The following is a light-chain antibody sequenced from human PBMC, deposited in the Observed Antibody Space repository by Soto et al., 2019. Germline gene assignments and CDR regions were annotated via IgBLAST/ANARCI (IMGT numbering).Light chain of an antibody. CDR1: SRDVGGYNY. J-gene: IGLJ1*01. V-gene: IGLV2-14*01. CDR3: SSFTSSSTLVV. Sequence: QSALTQPASVSGSPGQSITISCTGTSRDVGGYNYVSWYQQHPDRAPKVMIYEVSNRPSGVCNRFSGSKSGTTAYLTISGLQAEDEADYYCSSFTSSSTLVVFGTGTKLTVL. CDR2: EVS.